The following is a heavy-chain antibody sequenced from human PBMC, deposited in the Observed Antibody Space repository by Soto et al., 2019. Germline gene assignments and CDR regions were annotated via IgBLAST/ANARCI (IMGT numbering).Heavy chain of an antibody. CDR1: GYTFTSYD. CDR3: GRDDVVVVVAAQVPVGWPRNNWFDP. CDR2: INPNSGGT. Sequence: ASVKVSCKASGYTFTSYDMHWVRQAPAQGLEWMGWINPNSGGTNYAQKVQGRVTMTRDTSISTAYMELSRLRTEDTAVYYCGRDDVVVVVAAQVPVGWPRNNWFDPWGPGTLVTVSS. V-gene: IGHV1-2*02. J-gene: IGHJ5*02. D-gene: IGHD2-15*01.